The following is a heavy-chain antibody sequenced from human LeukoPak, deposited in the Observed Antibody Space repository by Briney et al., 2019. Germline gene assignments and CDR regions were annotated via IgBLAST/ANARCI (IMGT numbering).Heavy chain of an antibody. V-gene: IGHV3-23*01. CDR3: AKVPFYCSSTSCYTVY. CDR2: ISGSGGST. D-gene: IGHD2-2*02. CDR1: GFTFSSYA. Sequence: GGSLRLSCAPSGFTFSSYAMSWVRQAPGKGLEWVSAISGSGGSTYYADSVKGRFTISRDNPKNTLYLQMNSLRAEDTAVYYCAKVPFYCSSTSCYTVYWGQGTLVTVSS. J-gene: IGHJ4*02.